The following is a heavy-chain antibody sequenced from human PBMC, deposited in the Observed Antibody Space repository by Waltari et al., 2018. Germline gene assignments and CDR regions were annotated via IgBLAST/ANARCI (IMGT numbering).Heavy chain of an antibody. CDR2: IKRDGSEK. J-gene: IGHJ4*02. D-gene: IGHD3-9*01. V-gene: IGHV3-7*01. CDR1: GDSISRVGYY. CDR3: ARGHSSDWDHYFDY. Sequence: VQLQESGPGLVKPSQTLSLTCTVPGDSISRVGYYWTWIRQQPGKGLEWVANIKRDGSEKYYVESVKGRFTISRDNAKNSLILQMNSLRAEDTAVYYCARGHSSDWDHYFDYWGQGTLVTVSS.